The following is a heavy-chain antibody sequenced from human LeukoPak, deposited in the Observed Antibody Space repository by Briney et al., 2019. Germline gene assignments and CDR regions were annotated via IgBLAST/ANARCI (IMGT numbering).Heavy chain of an antibody. CDR1: GGSFSGYY. D-gene: IGHD1-26*01. V-gene: IGHV4-34*01. Sequence: SETLSLTCAVYGGSFSGYYWSWIRQPPGKGLEWIGEINRSGSTNYNPSLKSRVTISVDTSKNQFSLKLSSVTAADTAVYYCARSGSYYRDYFDYWGQGTLVTVSS. CDR3: ARSGSYYRDYFDY. J-gene: IGHJ4*02. CDR2: INRSGST.